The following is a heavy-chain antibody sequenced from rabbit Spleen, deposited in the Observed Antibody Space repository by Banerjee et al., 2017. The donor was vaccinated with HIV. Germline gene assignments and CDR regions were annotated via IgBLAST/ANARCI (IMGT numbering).Heavy chain of an antibody. CDR1: GFSFSTRYY. CDR2: IDAGSSGTT. Sequence: QSLEESGGDLVKPGASLTLTCTASGFSFSTRYYMCWVRQAPGKGLEWIACIDAGSSGTTYYATGAKGRFTISKTSSTTVTLQMPSLTAADTATYFCARDVGNTYRMNKLDLWGPGTLVTVS. J-gene: IGHJ4*01. D-gene: IGHD6-1*01. V-gene: IGHV1S40*01. CDR3: ARDVGNTYRMNKLDL.